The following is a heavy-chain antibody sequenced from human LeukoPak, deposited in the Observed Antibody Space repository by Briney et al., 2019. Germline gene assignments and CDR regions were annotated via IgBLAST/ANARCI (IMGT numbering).Heavy chain of an antibody. CDR3: ARAPWVRGVYYMDV. CDR1: GYSISSGYY. Sequence: SETLSLTCTVSGYSISSGYYWGWIRPPPGKGLEWIGSIYHSGSTYYNPSLKSRVTISVDTSKNQFSLKLTSVTAADTAVYYCARAPWVRGVYYMDVWGKGTTVTVSS. V-gene: IGHV4-38-2*02. D-gene: IGHD3-10*01. CDR2: IYHSGST. J-gene: IGHJ6*03.